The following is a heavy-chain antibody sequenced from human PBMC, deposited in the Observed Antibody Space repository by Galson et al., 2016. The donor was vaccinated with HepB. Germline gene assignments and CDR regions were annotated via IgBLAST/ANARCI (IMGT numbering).Heavy chain of an antibody. CDR1: GFTFRDYW. D-gene: IGHD3-16*01. CDR2: IRHDGKEK. CDR3: ARDVPSDSWGAFDI. V-gene: IGHV3-7*03. J-gene: IGHJ3*02. Sequence: SLRLSCAASGFTFRDYWMNSVRQAPGRGLEWVAIIRHDGKEKHYAASVTGRFTISGDNGDNSLYLQMHSLRVEDTAVCYCARDVPSDSWGAFDIWGQGTMVTVSS.